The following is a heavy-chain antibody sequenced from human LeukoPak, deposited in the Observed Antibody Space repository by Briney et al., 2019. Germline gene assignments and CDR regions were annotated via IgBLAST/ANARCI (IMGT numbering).Heavy chain of an antibody. D-gene: IGHD6-13*01. CDR1: GFIFSDYY. CDR2: ISSSSSYT. CDR3: ARDLVAAGKID. Sequence: GGSLRLSCAASGFIFSDYYMSWIRQAPGKGLEWVSYISSSSSYTNYADSVKGRFTTSRDNAKNSLYLQMNSLRAEDSAVYYCARDLVAAGKIDWGQGTLVTVSS. V-gene: IGHV3-11*06. J-gene: IGHJ4*02.